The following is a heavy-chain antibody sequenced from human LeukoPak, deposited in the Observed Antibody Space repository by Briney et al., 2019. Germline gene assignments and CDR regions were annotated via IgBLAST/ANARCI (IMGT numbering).Heavy chain of an antibody. Sequence: PSETLSLTCTVSGGSVSSGSYYWSWIRQPPGKGLEWIGYIYYSGSTNYNPSLKSRVTISVDTSKNQFSLKLSSVTAADTAVYYCARWPETYYYDSSGYFDYWGQGTLVTVSS. V-gene: IGHV4-61*01. CDR3: ARWPETYYYDSSGYFDY. CDR2: IYYSGST. CDR1: GGSVSSGSYY. D-gene: IGHD3-22*01. J-gene: IGHJ4*02.